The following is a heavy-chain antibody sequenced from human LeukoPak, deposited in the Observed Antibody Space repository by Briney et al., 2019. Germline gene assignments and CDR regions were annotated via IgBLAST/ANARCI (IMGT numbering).Heavy chain of an antibody. V-gene: IGHV4-59*12. CDR3: ARRVFYYYGSGSYSGWFDP. D-gene: IGHD3-10*01. CDR1: GGSISSYY. J-gene: IGHJ5*02. Sequence: SETLSLTCTVSGGSISSYYWSWIRQPSGKGLEWIGYIYYSGSTNYNPSLKSRVTISVDTSKNQFSLKLSSVTAADTAVYYCARRVFYYYGSGSYSGWFDPWGQGTLVTVSS. CDR2: IYYSGST.